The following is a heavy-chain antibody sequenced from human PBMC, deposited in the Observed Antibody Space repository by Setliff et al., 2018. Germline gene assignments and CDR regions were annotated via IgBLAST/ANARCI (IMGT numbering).Heavy chain of an antibody. CDR1: GASIRSGSHY. J-gene: IGHJ4*02. CDR3: ARGGYNGYAVFDD. CDR2: IYTSGTT. V-gene: IGHV4-61*09. D-gene: IGHD5-12*01. Sequence: SETLSLTCTVSGASIRSGSHYWSWIRQSAERGLEWIGHIYTSGTTDYSPSFKSRVSISADTSKNLVSLKLHSVTAADTAVYYCARGGYNGYAVFDDWGQGALVTV.